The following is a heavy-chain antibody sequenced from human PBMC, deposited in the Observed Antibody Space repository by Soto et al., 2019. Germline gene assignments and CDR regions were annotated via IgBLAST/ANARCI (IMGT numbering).Heavy chain of an antibody. Sequence: GGSLRLSCAASGFTFSSYAMSWVRQAPGKGLEWVSAISGSGGSTNYNPSLKSRVTISVDTSKNQFSLKLSSVTAADTAVYYCARDVKRFDWSIEGSGYFDYWGQGTLVTVSS. V-gene: IGHV3-23*02. J-gene: IGHJ4*02. CDR3: ARDVKRFDWSIEGSGYFDY. CDR2: ISGSGGST. CDR1: GFTFSSYA. D-gene: IGHD3-9*01.